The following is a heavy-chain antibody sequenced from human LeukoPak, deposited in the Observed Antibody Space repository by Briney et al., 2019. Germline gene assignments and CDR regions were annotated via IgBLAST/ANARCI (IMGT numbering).Heavy chain of an antibody. CDR2: INAGNGNT. Sequence: ASVKVSCKASGYTFTSYAMHWVRQAPGQRLEWMGWINAGNGNTKYSQKFQGRVTITRDTSASTAYMELSSLRSEDTAVYYCARDILSWFGESDYGMDVWGKGTTVTVSS. J-gene: IGHJ6*04. D-gene: IGHD3-10*01. V-gene: IGHV1-3*01. CDR1: GYTFTSYA. CDR3: ARDILSWFGESDYGMDV.